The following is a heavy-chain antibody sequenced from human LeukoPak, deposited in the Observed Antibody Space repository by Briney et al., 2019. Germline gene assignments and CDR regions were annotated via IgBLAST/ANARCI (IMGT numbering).Heavy chain of an antibody. CDR3: ARGFGNNWLASDY. V-gene: IGHV5-51*01. D-gene: IGHD5-24*01. CDR2: IYPGDSDT. CDR1: GYSFTSYW. J-gene: IGHJ4*02. Sequence: GESLKISCKGSGYSFTSYWIGWVRQLPGKGLEWMGIIYPGDSDTRYSPSFQGQVTISADKSISTAYLQWSSLKASDTAMYFCARGFGNNWLASDYWGQGTLVTVSS.